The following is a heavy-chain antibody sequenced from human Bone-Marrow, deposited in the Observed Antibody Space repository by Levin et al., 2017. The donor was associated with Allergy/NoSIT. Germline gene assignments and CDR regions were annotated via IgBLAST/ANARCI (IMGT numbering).Heavy chain of an antibody. D-gene: IGHD3-9*01. CDR3: VRERLGIIGGIFDF. Sequence: GESLKISCAASGFTFSDYWMRWVRQVPGKGLEWVANIKQDGSERNYVDSVRGRFTISRDTAKNSLYLQMNNLRAEDTAVYYCVRERLGIIGGIFDFWGQGTLVTVSS. V-gene: IGHV3-7*01. J-gene: IGHJ4*02. CDR2: IKQDGSER. CDR1: GFTFSDYW.